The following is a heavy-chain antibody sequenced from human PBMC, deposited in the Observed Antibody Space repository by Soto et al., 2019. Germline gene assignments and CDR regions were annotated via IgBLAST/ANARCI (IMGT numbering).Heavy chain of an antibody. Sequence: GGSWRLSCAASGFTFRSYAIHWVRQAPGKGLEWVAVISRDGTNKYYVDSVKGRFTISRDNSKDTVYLQMNSLRDEDSAMFYCARSRSGAVADSFDFWGQGTLVTVSS. CDR3: ARSRSGAVADSFDF. D-gene: IGHD3-10*01. V-gene: IGHV3-30*04. CDR1: GFTFRSYA. CDR2: ISRDGTNK. J-gene: IGHJ4*02.